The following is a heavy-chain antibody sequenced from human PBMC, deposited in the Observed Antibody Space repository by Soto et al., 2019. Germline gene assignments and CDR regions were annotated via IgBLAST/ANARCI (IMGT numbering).Heavy chain of an antibody. V-gene: IGHV4-31*03. J-gene: IGHJ6*02. CDR2: IYYSGST. CDR3: ARDRRGYSYEVGGMDV. Sequence: TLSLTCTVSGGSISSGGYYWSWIRQHPGKGLEWIGYIYYSGSTYYNPSLKSRVTISVDTSKNQFSLKLSSVTAADTAVYYCARDRRGYSYEVGGMDVWGQGTTVTVSS. D-gene: IGHD5-18*01. CDR1: GGSISSGGYY.